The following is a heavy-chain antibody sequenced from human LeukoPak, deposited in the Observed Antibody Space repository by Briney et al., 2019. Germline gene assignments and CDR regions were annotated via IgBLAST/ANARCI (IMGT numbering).Heavy chain of an antibody. D-gene: IGHD2-2*02. V-gene: IGHV4-34*01. CDR3: AGCSSTSCYTGEYFQH. CDR2: INHSGST. Sequence: SETLSLTCAVYGVSFSGYYWSWIRQPPGKGLEWIGEINHSGSTNYNPSLKSRVTISVDTSKSQFSLKLSSVTAADTAVYYCAGCSSTSCYTGEYFQHWGQGTLVTVSS. J-gene: IGHJ1*01. CDR1: GVSFSGYY.